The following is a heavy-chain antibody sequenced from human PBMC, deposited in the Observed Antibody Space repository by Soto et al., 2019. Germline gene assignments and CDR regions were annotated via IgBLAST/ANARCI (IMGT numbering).Heavy chain of an antibody. D-gene: IGHD1-26*01. J-gene: IGHJ4*02. CDR2: INAGNGNT. Sequence: QVQLVQSGAEVKKPGASVKVSCKASGYTFTSYAMHWVRQAPGQRLEWMGWINAGNGNTKYSQKFQGRVTITRDTSASTAYMELSSMRSEDTAVYYCARGVGSGLSDYWGQGTLVTVSS. CDR1: GYTFTSYA. CDR3: ARGVGSGLSDY. V-gene: IGHV1-3*01.